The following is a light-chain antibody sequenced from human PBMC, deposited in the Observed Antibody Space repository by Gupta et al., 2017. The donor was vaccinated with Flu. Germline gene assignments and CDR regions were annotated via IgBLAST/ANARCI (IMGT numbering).Light chain of an antibody. V-gene: IGKV4-1*01. Sequence: DILVTHSPASLGVSLGERATINYRSSQSLFYDSIDENFLAWYQQKPRQPPQLLLYWASTRESGLRDQFSGRGSGTTFSLTMSRRQAEDVAVYYCQQYDYTPLTFGHGTRVDI. J-gene: IGKJ3*01. CDR1: QSLFYDSIDENF. CDR2: WAS. CDR3: QQYDYTPLT.